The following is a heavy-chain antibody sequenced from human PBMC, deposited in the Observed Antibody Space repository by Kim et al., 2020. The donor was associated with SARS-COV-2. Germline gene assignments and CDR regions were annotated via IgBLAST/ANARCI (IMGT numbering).Heavy chain of an antibody. V-gene: IGHV3-7*03. CDR2: IKPDGSEE. CDR3: ARPGSGLKYLDF. Sequence: GGSLRLSCAASGFTFSNYWMTWVRQAPGKGLEWVANIKPDGSEESYVDSVKGRFTISRDNAKNSLGLQMNSLRAEDTAVYYCARPGSGLKYLDFWGQGTL. D-gene: IGHD1-26*01. J-gene: IGHJ4*02. CDR1: GFTFSNYW.